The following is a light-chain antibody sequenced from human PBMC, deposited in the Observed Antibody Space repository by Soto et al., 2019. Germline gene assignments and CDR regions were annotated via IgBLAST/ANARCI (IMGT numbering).Light chain of an antibody. J-gene: IGKJ2*03. Sequence: EIVMTQSPATLSVSPGERATLSCRASQSVSSNLAWYQQKPGQAPRLLIYGASTRATGIPARFSGSGSGTEFTLTISSLQSEDFAVYYCQQYNIWPPSYGFGQGTKLEIK. V-gene: IGKV3-15*01. CDR2: GAS. CDR3: QQYNIWPPSYG. CDR1: QSVSSN.